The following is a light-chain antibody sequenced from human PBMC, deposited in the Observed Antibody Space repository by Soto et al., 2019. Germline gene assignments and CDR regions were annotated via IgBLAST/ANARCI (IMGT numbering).Light chain of an antibody. V-gene: IGKV3-15*01. Sequence: EIVLTQSPGTLSLSPWERVTLSCRASQSISGSYLAWYQHKPGQAPRLLLYEASIRATGIPARFGGDGSGTEFTLTISSLQSEDFGIYYCQKYNQWPWTFGPGTKVDI. CDR2: EAS. CDR1: QSISGSY. CDR3: QKYNQWPWT. J-gene: IGKJ1*01.